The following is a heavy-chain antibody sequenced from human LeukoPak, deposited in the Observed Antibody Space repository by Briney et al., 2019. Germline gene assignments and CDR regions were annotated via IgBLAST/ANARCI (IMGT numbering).Heavy chain of an antibody. J-gene: IGHJ4*02. CDR2: SCYNGRH. V-gene: IGHV4-39*07. CDR3: ARAGTIIGVVTSHSDY. D-gene: IGHD3-3*01. CDR1: GGSLNNSSDY. Sequence: SETLSLTCTVSGGSLNNSSDYWVWIRQPPGKELECFGSSCYNGRHYYNTSLRSRDTISVNTSKKQFSLKLSSVADADTAVYYRARAGTIIGVVTSHSDYWGQGTLVTVSS.